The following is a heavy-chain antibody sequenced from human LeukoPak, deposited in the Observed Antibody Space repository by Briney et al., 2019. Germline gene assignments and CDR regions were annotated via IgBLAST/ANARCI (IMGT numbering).Heavy chain of an antibody. CDR2: MNPNSGNT. CDR1: GYTFTSYD. J-gene: IGHJ6*02. V-gene: IGHV1-8*01. D-gene: IGHD3-3*01. CDR3: AISHSPXGIXXXVYGMDV. Sequence: SASVKVSCKASGYTFTSYDINWVRQATGQGVQWMGWMNPNSGNTCYAQTFQSRVTMHRKTSISTAYMELRSLRSEDTAVYYCAISHSPXGIXXXVYGMDVWGQXTTVTVS.